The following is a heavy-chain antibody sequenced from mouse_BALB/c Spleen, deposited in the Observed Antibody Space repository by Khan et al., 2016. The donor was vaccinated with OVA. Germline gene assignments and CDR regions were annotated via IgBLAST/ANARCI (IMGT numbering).Heavy chain of an antibody. V-gene: IGHV1-15*01. CDR1: GYTFTDYE. Sequence: QEDGAELVRPGASVTLSCKASGYTFTDYEMHWVKQTPVHGLEWIGAIDPETGGTAYNQKFKGKATLTADKSSSTAYMELRSLTSEDSAVYYCTSVLAYWGQGTLVTVSA. J-gene: IGHJ3*01. CDR2: IDPETGGT. CDR3: TSVLAY.